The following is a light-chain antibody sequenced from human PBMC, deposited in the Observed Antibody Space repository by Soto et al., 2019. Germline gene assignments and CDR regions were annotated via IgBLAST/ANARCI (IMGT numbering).Light chain of an antibody. CDR3: QKYDSSPVT. CDR2: GES. CDR1: QSVSSSY. J-gene: IGKJ2*01. Sequence: ENVVTQSPGTLSLSPGERATLSCRASQSVSSSYSTWYQHKPGQAPRLLIYGESSRATDIPDRFSGSGSGTDFTLTISRLEPEDFAVYYCQKYDSSPVTFGQGTKLEIK. V-gene: IGKV3-20*01.